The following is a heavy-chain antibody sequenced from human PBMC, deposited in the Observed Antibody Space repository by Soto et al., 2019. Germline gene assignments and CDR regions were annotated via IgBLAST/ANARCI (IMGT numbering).Heavy chain of an antibody. D-gene: IGHD2-2*01. J-gene: IGHJ5*02. CDR2: IKSKTDGGTT. Sequence: EVQLVESGGGLVKPGGSLRLSCAASGFTFSNAWMNWVRQTPGKGLEWVGRIKSKTDGGTTDYAAPVKGRFTISRDDSKNTLYLQMNRLKIEDTAVYYCTTEVDIVVVPSAAWFRPWGQGTLVTVSS. CDR1: GFTFSNAW. V-gene: IGHV3-15*07. CDR3: TTEVDIVVVPSAAWFRP.